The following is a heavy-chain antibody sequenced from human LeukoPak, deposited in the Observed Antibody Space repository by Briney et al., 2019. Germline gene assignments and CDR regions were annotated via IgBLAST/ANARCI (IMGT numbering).Heavy chain of an antibody. V-gene: IGHV4-59*08. CDR1: GGSISGYI. Sequence: SETLSLTCTVSGGSISGYIWSWVRQAPGKGLEWIAYIYHTGGTNYRPSLKSRATISLDTSKNQFSLRLTSVTAADTAVYYCVRLSVVSPHRYFDLWGRGTLVSVSS. J-gene: IGHJ2*01. CDR3: VRLSVVSPHRYFDL. CDR2: IYHTGGT. D-gene: IGHD4-23*01.